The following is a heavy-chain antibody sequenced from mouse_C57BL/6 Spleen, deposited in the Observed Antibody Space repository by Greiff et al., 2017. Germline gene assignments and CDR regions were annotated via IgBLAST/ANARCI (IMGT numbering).Heavy chain of an antibody. CDR2: ISSGSSTI. CDR1: GFTFSDYG. CDR3: ARYDDYDDGYYFDY. Sequence: EVQRVESGGGLVKPGGSLKLSCAASGFTFSDYGMHWVRQAPEKGLEWVAYISSGSSTIYYADTVKGRFTISRDNAKNTLFLQMTSLRSEDTAMYYCARYDDYDDGYYFDYWGQGTTLTVSS. V-gene: IGHV5-17*01. J-gene: IGHJ2*01. D-gene: IGHD2-4*01.